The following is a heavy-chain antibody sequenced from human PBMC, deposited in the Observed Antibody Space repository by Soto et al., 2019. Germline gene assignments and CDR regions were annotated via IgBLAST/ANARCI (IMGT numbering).Heavy chain of an antibody. J-gene: IGHJ4*02. D-gene: IGHD4-17*01. Sequence: PSETLFLTCTVSGGSISSSSYYWGWIRQPPGKGLEWIGNIYYRGTTYYNPSLKSRVTISVDTSKNQFSLKLASVTAADTAVYYCARDYGDYQFDYWGQGTLVTVSS. CDR1: GGSISSSSYY. CDR3: ARDYGDYQFDY. V-gene: IGHV4-39*02. CDR2: IYYRGTT.